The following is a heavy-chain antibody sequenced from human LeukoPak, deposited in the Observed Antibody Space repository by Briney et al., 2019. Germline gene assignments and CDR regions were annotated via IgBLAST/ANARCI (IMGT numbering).Heavy chain of an antibody. CDR1: GASISSLY. V-gene: IGHV4-59*08. J-gene: IGHJ3*02. Sequence: PSETLSLTCNVSGASISSLYWTWIRQPPGKGLEWIGFVSYSGGTNYNPSLKSRLPMSIDTSKNQFSLNLRSVTASDTAVYFCATSIGSKNVFHIWGRGTAVTVSS. CDR3: ATSIGSKNVFHI. D-gene: IGHD1-26*01. CDR2: VSYSGGT.